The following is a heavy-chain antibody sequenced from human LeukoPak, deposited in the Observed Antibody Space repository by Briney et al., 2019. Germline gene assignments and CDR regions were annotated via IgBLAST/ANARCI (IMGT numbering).Heavy chain of an antibody. D-gene: IGHD3-10*01. CDR3: AREMDGSGSYSEDAFDI. V-gene: IGHV3-7*01. J-gene: IGHJ3*02. Sequence: GGSLRLSCAASGFTFSSYGMHWVRQAPGKGLEWVANIKQDGSEKYYVDSVKGRFTISRDNAKNSLYLQMNSLRAEDTAVYYCAREMDGSGSYSEDAFDIWGQGTMVTVSS. CDR1: GFTFSSYG. CDR2: IKQDGSEK.